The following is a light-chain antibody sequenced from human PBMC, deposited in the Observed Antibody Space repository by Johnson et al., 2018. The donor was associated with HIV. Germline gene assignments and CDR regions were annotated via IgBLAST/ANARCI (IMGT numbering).Light chain of an antibody. CDR3: GTWDTSLSAGYF. Sequence: QSVLTQPPSVSAAPGQKVTISCSGSSSNIGNSYVSWYQQLPGTAPKLLIYDNNRRPSGIPDRFSGSKSGTSATLGITGLQTGDEADYYCGTWDTSLSAGYFFGTGTKVTVL. J-gene: IGLJ1*01. V-gene: IGLV1-51*01. CDR2: DNN. CDR1: SSNIGNSY.